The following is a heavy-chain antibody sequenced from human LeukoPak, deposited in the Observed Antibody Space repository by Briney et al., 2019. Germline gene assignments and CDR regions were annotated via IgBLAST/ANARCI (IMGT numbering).Heavy chain of an antibody. J-gene: IGHJ4*02. CDR2: IYHGGTT. Sequence: PSETLSLTCSVSTGSISTYYWSWIRQSPGKGLEWIGYIYHGGTTSYNPSLKRRVTISVDSPKNQFFLRLTSLTAADTALYYCARQGGSLDYFDSWGPGSLVIVSS. CDR3: ARQGGSLDYFDS. V-gene: IGHV4-59*08. D-gene: IGHD1-26*01. CDR1: TGSISTYY.